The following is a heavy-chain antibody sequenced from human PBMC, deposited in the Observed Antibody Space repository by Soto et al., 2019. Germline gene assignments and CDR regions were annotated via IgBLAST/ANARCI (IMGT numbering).Heavy chain of an antibody. D-gene: IGHD6-19*01. CDR1: GFTFSNYA. Sequence: EVQLLESGGGLVQPGGSLRLSCAASGFTFSNYAMSWVRQAPGKGLEWVSSVGGSGGSTYYADSVKGRFTISRDNSKNTXXMQWNGLRVEDTAGFYCAKDRGSEYTRGWPKPWGDWGQGTLVTVSS. CDR3: AKDRGSEYTRGWPKPWGD. CDR2: VGGSGGST. V-gene: IGHV3-23*01. J-gene: IGHJ4*02.